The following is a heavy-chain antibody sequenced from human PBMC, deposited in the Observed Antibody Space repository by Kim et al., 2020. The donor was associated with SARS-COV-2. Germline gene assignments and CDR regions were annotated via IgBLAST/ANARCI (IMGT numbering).Heavy chain of an antibody. J-gene: IGHJ6*02. D-gene: IGHD3-3*01. V-gene: IGHV3-53*01. CDR1: GFTVSSNY. CDR3: AREWHDFWSGYHRYYYYGMDV. Sequence: GGSLRLSCAASGFTVSSNYMSWVRQAPGKGLEWVSVIYSGGSTYYADSVKGRFTISRDNSKNTLYLQMNSLRAEDTAVYYCAREWHDFWSGYHRYYYYGMDVWGQGTTVTVSS. CDR2: IYSGGST.